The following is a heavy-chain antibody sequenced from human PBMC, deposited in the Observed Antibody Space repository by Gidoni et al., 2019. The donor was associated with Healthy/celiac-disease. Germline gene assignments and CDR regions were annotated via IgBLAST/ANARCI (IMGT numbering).Heavy chain of an antibody. CDR2: IIPIFGTA. V-gene: IGHV1-69*01. J-gene: IGHJ3*02. CDR3: ARGWELLPRSAFDI. Sequence: QVQLVQSGAEVKKPGSSVKVSCKASGGTFSSYAISWVRQAPGQGLEWMGGIIPIFGTANYAQKFQGRVTITADESTSTAYMELSSLRSEDTAVYYCARGWELLPRSAFDIWGQGTMVTVSS. CDR1: GGTFSSYA. D-gene: IGHD1-26*01.